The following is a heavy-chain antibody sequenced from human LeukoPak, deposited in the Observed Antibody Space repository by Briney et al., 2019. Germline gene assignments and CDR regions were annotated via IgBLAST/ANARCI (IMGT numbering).Heavy chain of an antibody. CDR1: GFTFSSYG. CDR3: AKEYYGSGGYYDY. Sequence: TGGSLRLSCAASGFTFSSYGMHWVRQAPGKGLEWVAFIRDDGGNRYHADSVKGRFTISRDNSKNTLYLEMNSLRAEDTGVYYCAKEYYGSGGYYDYWGQGTLVTVSS. CDR2: IRDDGGNR. J-gene: IGHJ4*02. V-gene: IGHV3-30*02. D-gene: IGHD3-10*01.